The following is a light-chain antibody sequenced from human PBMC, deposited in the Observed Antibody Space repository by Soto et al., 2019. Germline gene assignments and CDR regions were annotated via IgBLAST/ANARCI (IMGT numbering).Light chain of an antibody. CDR3: QQSFSTPWT. V-gene: IGKV1-39*01. Sequence: DIQMTQSPSSLSASVGDRVTITCRASQSISTYLTWYQQKPGKVPKLLIFAASSLQSGVPSRFSGSGSGTDFTLTINSLQPEDFATYYCQQSFSTPWTFGQGTKVEIK. J-gene: IGKJ1*01. CDR1: QSISTY. CDR2: AAS.